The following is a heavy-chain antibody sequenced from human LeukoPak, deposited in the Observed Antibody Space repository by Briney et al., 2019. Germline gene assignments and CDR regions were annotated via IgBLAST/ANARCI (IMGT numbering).Heavy chain of an antibody. D-gene: IGHD3-3*01. CDR3: VKRTSDYYYYDY. Sequence: PGGSLRLSCSASGFTFSTYPMHWVRQAPGRGLEYVSSISTDGDTYYADSVKGRFTISRDNSKNTLYLQTSSLRAEDTAVYYCVKRTSDYYYYDYRGRGTLVTVSS. V-gene: IGHV3-64D*06. CDR2: ISTDGDT. J-gene: IGHJ4*02. CDR1: GFTFSTYP.